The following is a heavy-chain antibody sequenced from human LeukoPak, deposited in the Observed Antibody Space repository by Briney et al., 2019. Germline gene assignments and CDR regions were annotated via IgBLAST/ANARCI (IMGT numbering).Heavy chain of an antibody. D-gene: IGHD1-26*01. CDR3: ARDAPVVPWELPTYFDY. J-gene: IGHJ4*02. V-gene: IGHV1-69*05. Sequence: SVKVSCKXSGGTFSSYSISWVRQAPGQGLEGMGGIIPIFGTANYAQKFQGRVTITTDESTSTAYMELSSLRSEDTAVYYCARDAPVVPWELPTYFDYWGQGNLVTVSS. CDR2: IIPIFGTA. CDR1: GGTFSSYS.